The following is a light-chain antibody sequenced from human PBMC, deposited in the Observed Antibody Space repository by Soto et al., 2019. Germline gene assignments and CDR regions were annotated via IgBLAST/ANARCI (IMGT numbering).Light chain of an antibody. V-gene: IGKV1-17*01. CDR1: QDIRTD. Sequence: DIQMTQSPSSLSASIRDRVTITCRASQDIRTDLVWYQQKPGKAPNRLIYAASTLQSGVPSRFSGSGSGTQFTLTISSLQPEDFATYYCLQHNAYPWAFGPGTEVEV. J-gene: IGKJ1*01. CDR2: AAS. CDR3: LQHNAYPWA.